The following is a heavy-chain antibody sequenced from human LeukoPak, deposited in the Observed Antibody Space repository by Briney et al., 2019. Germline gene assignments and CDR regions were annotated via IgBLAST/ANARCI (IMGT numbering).Heavy chain of an antibody. CDR1: GFTFSDYY. V-gene: IGHV3-11*04. Sequence: GGSLRLSCAASGFTFSDYYMSWVRQAPGKGLEWISYISGTGSTICYADSVKGRFTISRDNAKNSLYLQMNSLRAEDTAVYYCASRRVAAFDIWGQGTMVTVSS. CDR2: ISGTGSTI. CDR3: ASRRVAAFDI. J-gene: IGHJ3*02. D-gene: IGHD3-3*01.